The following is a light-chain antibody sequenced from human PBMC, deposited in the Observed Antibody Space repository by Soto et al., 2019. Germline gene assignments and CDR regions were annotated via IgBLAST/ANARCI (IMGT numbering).Light chain of an antibody. Sequence: DIQMTQSPSSLSAXVXXXXTXXXRASQTISSYLNWYQQKPGKVPELLIYAASNLKSGVPSRFSASGSGTDFTLSISSLQPEDFATYYCQQTYTIPTTFGQGTRLEIK. CDR3: QQTYTIPTT. CDR1: QTISSY. V-gene: IGKV1-39*01. CDR2: AAS. J-gene: IGKJ5*01.